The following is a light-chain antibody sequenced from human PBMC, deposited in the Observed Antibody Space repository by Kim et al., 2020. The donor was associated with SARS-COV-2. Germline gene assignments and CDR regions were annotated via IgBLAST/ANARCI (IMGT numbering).Light chain of an antibody. J-gene: IGLJ2*01. CDR2: SND. CDR1: TSNIGTNT. CDR3: AAWDDSLNGLV. Sequence: QSVLTQPPSASGTPGQRVTISCSGSTSNIGTNTINWYQQLPGKSPKLLIFSNDVRPSGVPERFSGSKSGTSASLAISGLQSEDEADYHCAAWDDSLNGLVFGGGTKVTVL. V-gene: IGLV1-44*01.